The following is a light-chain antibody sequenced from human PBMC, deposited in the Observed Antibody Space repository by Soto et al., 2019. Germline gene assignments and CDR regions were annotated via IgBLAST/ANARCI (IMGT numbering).Light chain of an antibody. Sequence: EIVLTQSPATLSLSPGERATLSCRASQSVSSYLAWYQQKPGQGPRLLIYDASNRANGIPGMFSVSGYGTDFTLTISSLEPEDSAVYYCQQRSDLVTFGGGTKVEIK. J-gene: IGKJ4*01. CDR2: DAS. CDR1: QSVSSY. V-gene: IGKV3-11*01. CDR3: QQRSDLVT.